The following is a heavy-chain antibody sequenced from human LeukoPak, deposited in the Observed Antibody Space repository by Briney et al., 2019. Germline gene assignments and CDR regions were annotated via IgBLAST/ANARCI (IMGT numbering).Heavy chain of an antibody. V-gene: IGHV1-69-2*01. CDR2: VDPEDGET. Sequence: ATVKISCKVSGYTFTDYYMHWVQQAPGKGLEWMGLVDPEDGETIYAEKSQGRVTITADTTTDTAYMELSSLRSEDTAVYYCATGPAVAGTWAHLQPYTINWGQGTLVTVSS. J-gene: IGHJ4*02. D-gene: IGHD6-19*01. CDR3: ATGPAVAGTWAHLQPYTIN. CDR1: GYTFTDYY.